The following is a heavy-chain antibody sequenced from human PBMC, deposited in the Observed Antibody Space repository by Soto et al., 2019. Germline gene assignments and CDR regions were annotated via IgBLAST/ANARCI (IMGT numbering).Heavy chain of an antibody. V-gene: IGHV3-74*01. CDR3: VVVAATMRHAFDI. Sequence: EVQLVESGGGLVQPGGSLRLSCAASGFTFSSYWMHWVRQAPGKGLVWVSRINSDGSSTSYADSVKGRFTISRDNAKNTLYLQINSLRAEDTAVYYCVVVAATMRHAFDIWGQGTMVTVSS. CDR1: GFTFSSYW. J-gene: IGHJ3*02. D-gene: IGHD2-15*01. CDR2: INSDGSST.